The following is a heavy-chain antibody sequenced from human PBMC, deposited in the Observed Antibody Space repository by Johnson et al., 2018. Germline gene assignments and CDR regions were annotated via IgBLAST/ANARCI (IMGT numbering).Heavy chain of an antibody. CDR1: GSTFTSSS. J-gene: IGHJ3*02. Sequence: VRLVQSGAEVKKPGASVKVSCKASGSTFTSSSMHWVRQAPGQGLEWMGIINPSGCSTSYAQKFQGKVTMTTDTPTSTVNMELTSLSSEGTAVYYCARDESNDAFDIWGQGTMVTVSS. CDR3: ARDESNDAFDI. V-gene: IGHV1-46*01. CDR2: INPSGCST.